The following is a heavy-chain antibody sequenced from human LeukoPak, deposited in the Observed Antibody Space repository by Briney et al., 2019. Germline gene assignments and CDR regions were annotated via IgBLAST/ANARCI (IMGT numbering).Heavy chain of an antibody. D-gene: IGHD1-1*01. CDR2: IVGGAGYT. Sequence: GGSLRLSCAASGFTASTYGVSWVRQASGKGLQWVSAIVGGAGYTFYADSVKGRFTISRDNSWNSLYLQMNSLRDDDTAVYYCAKGSRTGQFPMDVWAKGPRSPSP. V-gene: IGHV3-23*01. CDR3: AKGSRTGQFPMDV. J-gene: IGHJ6*02. CDR1: GFTASTYG.